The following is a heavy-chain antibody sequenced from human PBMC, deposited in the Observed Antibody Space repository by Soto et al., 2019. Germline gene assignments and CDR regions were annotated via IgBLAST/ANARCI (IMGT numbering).Heavy chain of an antibody. V-gene: IGHV3-11*01. D-gene: IGHD3-22*01. J-gene: IGHJ4*02. CDR1: GFTFSDYY. CDR2: ISSSGSTI. Sequence: GGSLRLSCAASGFTFSDYYMSWIRQAPGKGLEWVSYISSSGSTIYYADSVKGRFTISRDNAKNSLYLQMNSLRAEDTAVYYCARDRFTYYYDSSGYYPLPYFGYWGQGTLVTVSS. CDR3: ARDRFTYYYDSSGYYPLPYFGY.